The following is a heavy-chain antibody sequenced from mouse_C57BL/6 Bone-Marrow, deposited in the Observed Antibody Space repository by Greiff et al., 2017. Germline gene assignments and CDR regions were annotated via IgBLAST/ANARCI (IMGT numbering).Heavy chain of an antibody. J-gene: IGHJ2*01. CDR3: AREVETDCNY. CDR1: GYTFTSYW. Sequence: QVQLQQPGAELVKPGASVKLSCKASGYTFTSYWMQWVKQRPGQGLEWIGEIDPSDSYTNYNQKFKGKATLTVDTSSSTAYMQLSSLTSEDSAVYYCAREVETDCNYWGQGTTLTVSS. V-gene: IGHV1-50*01. CDR2: IDPSDSYT.